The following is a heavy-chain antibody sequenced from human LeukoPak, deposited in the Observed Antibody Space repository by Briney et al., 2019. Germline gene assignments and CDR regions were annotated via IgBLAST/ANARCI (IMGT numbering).Heavy chain of an antibody. CDR2: INHSGST. CDR1: GGSFSGYY. Sequence: SETLSLTCAVYGGSFSGYYWSWLRQPPGKGLEWIGEINHSGSTNYKPSLKSGVTISVGTSKNQFSLKLSSVTAADTAVYYCARDCAGTTWGYYDILTARANWFDPWGQGTLVTVSS. J-gene: IGHJ5*02. CDR3: ARDCAGTTWGYYDILTARANWFDP. V-gene: IGHV4-34*01. D-gene: IGHD3-9*01.